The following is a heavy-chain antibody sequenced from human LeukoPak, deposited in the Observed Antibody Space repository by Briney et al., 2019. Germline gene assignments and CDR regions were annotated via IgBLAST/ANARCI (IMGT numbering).Heavy chain of an antibody. CDR1: GGSISSGSYY. V-gene: IGHV4-61*02. CDR3: ARESMYYYYYMDV. J-gene: IGHJ6*03. Sequence: PSQTLSLTCTVSGGSISSGSYYWSWIRQSAGKGLEGIGRIYTSGSTNYNPSLKSRVTISVDTSKNQFSLKLSSVTAADTAVYYCARESMYYYYYMDVWGKGTTVTISS. CDR2: IYTSGST.